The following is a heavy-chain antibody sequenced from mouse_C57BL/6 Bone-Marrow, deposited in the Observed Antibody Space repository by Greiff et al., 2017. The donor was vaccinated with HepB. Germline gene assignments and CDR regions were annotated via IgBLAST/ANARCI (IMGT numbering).Heavy chain of an antibody. CDR3: TGVWPYYYAMDY. V-gene: IGHV1-5*01. J-gene: IGHJ4*01. Sequence: VQLQQSGTVLARPGASVKMSCKTSGYTFTSYWMHWVKQRPGQGLEWIGAIYPGNSDTSYNQKFKGKAKLTAVTSASTAYMELSSLTNADSAVYYCTGVWPYYYAMDYWGQGTSVTVSS. CDR2: IYPGNSDT. D-gene: IGHD2-10*02. CDR1: GYTFTSYW.